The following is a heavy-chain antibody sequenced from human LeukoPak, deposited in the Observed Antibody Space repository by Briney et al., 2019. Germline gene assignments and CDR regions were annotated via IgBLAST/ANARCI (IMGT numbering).Heavy chain of an antibody. CDR3: ARDQWPLPNDY. Sequence: PGGSLRLSCAASGFIFSSYWMSWVRQAPGKGLEWVANIKQDGSEKYHVDSVKGRFTISRDNAKNSLYLQMNSLRAEDTAVYYCARDQWPLPNDYWGRGTLVTVSS. CDR1: GFIFSSYW. J-gene: IGHJ4*02. D-gene: IGHD6-19*01. CDR2: IKQDGSEK. V-gene: IGHV3-7*04.